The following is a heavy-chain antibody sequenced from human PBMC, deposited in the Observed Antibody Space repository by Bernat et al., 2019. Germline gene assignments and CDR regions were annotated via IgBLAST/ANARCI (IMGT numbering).Heavy chain of an antibody. Sequence: EVQLVETGGGLIQPGGSLRLSCAASGFSVSSNYMSWVRQAPGKGLEWVSVIYSGGTTYYADSVKGRFTVSRDDSKNTLYLQMSSLRVEDTAVYYCARGAVYASSWYSSPFYYWGQGTLVTVSS. D-gene: IGHD6-13*01. CDR2: IYSGGTT. V-gene: IGHV3-53*02. CDR1: GFSVSSNY. J-gene: IGHJ4*02. CDR3: ARGAVYASSWYSSPFYY.